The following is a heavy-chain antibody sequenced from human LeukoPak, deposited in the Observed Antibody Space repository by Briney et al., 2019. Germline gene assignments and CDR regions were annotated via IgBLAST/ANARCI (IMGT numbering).Heavy chain of an antibody. V-gene: IGHV1-46*01. D-gene: IGHD3-3*01. CDR3: ARVGYDFWSGYYGSDY. Sequence: ASVKVSCKASGYTFTSYYMHWVRQAPAQGLEWMGIINPSGGSTSYAQKFQGRVTMTRDMSTSTVYMELSSLRSEDTAVYYCARVGYDFWSGYYGSDYWGQGTLVTVSS. CDR2: INPSGGST. CDR1: GYTFTSYY. J-gene: IGHJ4*02.